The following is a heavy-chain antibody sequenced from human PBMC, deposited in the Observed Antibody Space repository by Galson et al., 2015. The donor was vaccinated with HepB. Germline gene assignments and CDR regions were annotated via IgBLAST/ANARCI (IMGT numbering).Heavy chain of an antibody. CDR3: ASGGVVPAAQIDY. Sequence: SVKVSCKAFGYTFTYRYLHWVRQAPGQALEWMGWITPFNGNTNYAQKFQDRVTITRDRSMSTAYMELSSLRSEDTAMCYCASGGVVPAAQIDYWGQGTLVTVSS. D-gene: IGHD2-2*01. CDR2: ITPFNGNT. J-gene: IGHJ4*02. V-gene: IGHV1-45*02. CDR1: GYTFTYRY.